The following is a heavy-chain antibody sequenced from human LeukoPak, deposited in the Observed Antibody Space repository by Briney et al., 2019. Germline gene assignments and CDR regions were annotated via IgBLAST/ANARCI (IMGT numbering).Heavy chain of an antibody. CDR3: AKDSSIAVAGRSLRYFDY. CDR2: IRYDGSNK. V-gene: IGHV3-30*02. J-gene: IGHJ4*02. Sequence: GGSLRLSCAASGFTFSSYGMHWVRQAPGKGLEWVAFIRYDGSNKYYADSVKGRFTISRDNSKNTLYLQMNSLRAEDTAVYYCAKDSSIAVAGRSLRYFDYWGQGTLVTVSS. D-gene: IGHD6-19*01. CDR1: GFTFSSYG.